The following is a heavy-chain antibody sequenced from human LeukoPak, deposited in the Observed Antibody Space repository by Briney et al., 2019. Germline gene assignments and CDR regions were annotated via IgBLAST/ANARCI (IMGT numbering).Heavy chain of an antibody. CDR1: GFTFSSYA. CDR3: ARGNSDWLQISNWFDP. J-gene: IGHJ5*02. Sequence: GGSLRLSCAASGFTFSSYAMHWVRQAPGKGLEWVAVISYDGSNKYYADSVKGRFTISRDNSKNTLYLQMNSLRAEDTAVYYCARGNSDWLQISNWFDPWGQGTLVTVSS. CDR2: ISYDGSNK. D-gene: IGHD3-9*01. V-gene: IGHV3-30-3*01.